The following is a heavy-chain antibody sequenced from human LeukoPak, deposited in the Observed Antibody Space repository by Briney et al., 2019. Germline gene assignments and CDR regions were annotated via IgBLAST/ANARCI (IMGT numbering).Heavy chain of an antibody. Sequence: GGSLRLSCAASGFTFSSYAMSWVRQAPGKGLEWVSAISGSGGSTYYADSVKGRFTISRDNSKNTLYLQMNSLRAEDTAVYYCAKPPEYYDFWSGYSYYFDYWGQRTLVTVSS. J-gene: IGHJ4*02. CDR1: GFTFSSYA. CDR3: AKPPEYYDFWSGYSYYFDY. V-gene: IGHV3-23*01. CDR2: ISGSGGST. D-gene: IGHD3-3*01.